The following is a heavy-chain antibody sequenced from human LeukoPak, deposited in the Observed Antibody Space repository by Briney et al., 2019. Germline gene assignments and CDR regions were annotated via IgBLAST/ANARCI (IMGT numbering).Heavy chain of an antibody. CDR2: MNPNSGNT. CDR1: GYTFTSYD. J-gene: IGHJ3*02. D-gene: IGHD6-19*01. CDR3: ARDSDVGSGWYMGAFDI. V-gene: IGHV1-8*01. Sequence: ASVKVSCKASGYTFTSYDINWVRQATGQGLEWMGWMNPNSGNTKYSQKFQGRVTITRDTSASTAYMELSSLRSEDTAVYYCARDSDVGSGWYMGAFDIWGQGTMVTVSS.